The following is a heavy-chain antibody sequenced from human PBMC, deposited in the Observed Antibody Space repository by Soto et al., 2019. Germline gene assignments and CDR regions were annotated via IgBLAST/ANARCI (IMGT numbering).Heavy chain of an antibody. CDR1: GGSSSSTNW. D-gene: IGHD3-10*01. CDR3: AAHSGSTYGPLDY. Sequence: SETLSLTCTLSGGSSSSTNWWTWVRQPPGKGLEWIGEIYHSGSTNYNPSLKSRVTISVDKSKNQFSLQLSSMTAADTAVYYCAAHSGSTYGPLDYWGQGTQVTVS. V-gene: IGHV4-4*02. CDR2: IYHSGST. J-gene: IGHJ4*02.